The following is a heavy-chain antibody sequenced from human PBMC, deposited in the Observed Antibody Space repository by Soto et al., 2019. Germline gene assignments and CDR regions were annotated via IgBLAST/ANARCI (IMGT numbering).Heavy chain of an antibody. V-gene: IGHV1-69*13. CDR3: ARGREVGYSSSWPLDY. CDR2: IIPIFGTA. J-gene: IGHJ4*02. Sequence: SVKVSCKASGGTFSSYAISWVRQAPGQGLEWMGGIIPIFGTANYAQKFQGRVTITADESTSTAYMELSSLRSEDTAVYYCARGREVGYSSSWPLDYWGQGTLVTVSS. CDR1: GGTFSSYA. D-gene: IGHD6-13*01.